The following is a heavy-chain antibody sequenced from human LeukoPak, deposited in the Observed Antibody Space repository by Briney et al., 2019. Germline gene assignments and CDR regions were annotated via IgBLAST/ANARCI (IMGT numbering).Heavy chain of an antibody. Sequence: SETLSLTCTVSSDSISASHWSWIRQSAGKGLEWIGRVHVTGSTAYNPSLKSRVTMSVDASWNQFSLNLSSVTAADTAVYFCAKDVSGAFCSGAKCFFPTWFDPWGQGAPVIVSS. CDR1: SDSISASH. CDR3: AKDVSGAFCSGAKCFFPTWFDP. V-gene: IGHV4-4*07. CDR2: VHVTGST. J-gene: IGHJ5*02. D-gene: IGHD2-15*01.